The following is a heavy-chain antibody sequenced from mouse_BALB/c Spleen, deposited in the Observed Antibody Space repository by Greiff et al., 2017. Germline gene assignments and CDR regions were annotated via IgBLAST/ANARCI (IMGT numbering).Heavy chain of an antibody. Sequence: EVQLVESGPELVKPGASVKISCKASGYTFTDYNMHWVKQSHGKSLEWIGYIYPYNGGTGYNQKFKSKATLTVDNSSSTAYMELRSLTSEDSAVYYCARGSPHYYAMDYWGQGTSVTVSS. CDR3: ARGSPHYYAMDY. V-gene: IGHV1S29*02. CDR2: IYPYNGGT. CDR1: GYTFTDYN. J-gene: IGHJ4*01. D-gene: IGHD6-2*01.